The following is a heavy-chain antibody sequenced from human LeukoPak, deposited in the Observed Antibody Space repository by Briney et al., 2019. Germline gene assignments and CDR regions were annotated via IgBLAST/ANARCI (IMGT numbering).Heavy chain of an antibody. V-gene: IGHV3-21*01. D-gene: IGHD2-2*01. Sequence: GGSLRLSCAASGFTFTKYEMNWVRQAPGKGLEWVSSISSSSGFIYYADSVRGRFTISRDNAKNSLFLQMNSLRAEDTAVYYCSRTDCSITNCPVAMDVWGQGTTVTVSS. CDR2: ISSSSGFI. CDR3: SRTDCSITNCPVAMDV. J-gene: IGHJ6*02. CDR1: GFTFTKYE.